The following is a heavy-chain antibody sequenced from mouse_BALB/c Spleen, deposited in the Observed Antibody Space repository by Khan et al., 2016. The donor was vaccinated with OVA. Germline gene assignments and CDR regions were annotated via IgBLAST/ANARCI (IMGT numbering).Heavy chain of an antibody. Sequence: EVKLLESGPGLVKPSQSLSLTCTVTGYSITSDYAWNWIRQFPGNKLEWMGFISYSGNTNYNPSLKSRISITRDTSKNQFFLQLNSVNTEDTSTFYCARVYGGDFDYWGQGTTLTVSS. CDR3: ARVYGGDFDY. V-gene: IGHV3-2*02. CDR1: GYSITSDYA. J-gene: IGHJ2*01. CDR2: ISYSGNT. D-gene: IGHD1-1*01.